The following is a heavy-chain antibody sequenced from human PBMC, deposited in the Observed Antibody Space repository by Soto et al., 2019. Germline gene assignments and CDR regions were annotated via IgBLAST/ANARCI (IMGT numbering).Heavy chain of an antibody. CDR3: AKDRYCSSTSCPNWFDP. Sequence: EVQLLESGGGLVQPGGSLRLSCAASGFTFSSYAMSWVRQAPGKGLEWVSAISGSGGSTYYADSVKGRFTISRDNSKNTLYLQMNSLRAEDTAVYYCAKDRYCSSTSCPNWFDPWGQGTLVTVSS. V-gene: IGHV3-23*01. J-gene: IGHJ5*02. CDR2: ISGSGGST. CDR1: GFTFSSYA. D-gene: IGHD2-2*01.